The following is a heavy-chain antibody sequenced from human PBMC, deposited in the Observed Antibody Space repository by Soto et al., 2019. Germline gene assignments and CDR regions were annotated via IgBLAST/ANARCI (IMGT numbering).Heavy chain of an antibody. CDR1: GFTFSSYA. CDR3: ARFPGKAATNTGNWFHP. J-gene: IGHJ5*02. CDR2: ISGSDDAT. Sequence: EVQLLESGGGLVQPGGSLRLSCVASGFTFSSYAMSWVRQGPGKGLEWVAAISGSDDATYYADSVKGRFTISRDNSKNTLYLQVDSLRAEDTAVYYCARFPGKAATNTGNWFHPWGQGSLVTVSS. D-gene: IGHD2-8*01. V-gene: IGHV3-23*01.